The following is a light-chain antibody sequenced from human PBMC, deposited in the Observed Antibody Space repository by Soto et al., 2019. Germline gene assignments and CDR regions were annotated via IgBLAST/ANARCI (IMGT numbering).Light chain of an antibody. CDR2: AAS. CDR3: HQTYANPWT. V-gene: IGKV1-39*01. CDR1: QSIGIY. J-gene: IGKJ1*01. Sequence: DSQQTRSPSSRSASVGDRVTITCRASQSIGIYLNWYQKKPGKAPKVLIHAASRLQSGVPSTFSANGSGTDFALTISSLQPEDFATYYCHQTYANPWTSGQGAKVDIK.